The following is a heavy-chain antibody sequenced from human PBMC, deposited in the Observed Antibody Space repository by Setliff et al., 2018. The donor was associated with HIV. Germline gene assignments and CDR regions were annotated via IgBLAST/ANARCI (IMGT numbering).Heavy chain of an antibody. CDR1: GFIFSDSA. CDR3: TRQDNWNAIDS. J-gene: IGHJ4*02. Sequence: PGGSLRLSCAASGFIFSDSAMHWVRQASGKGLEWVGRIRSKANSYATMYAASVKGRFAISRDDSNNTAYLQMNSLKTEDTAVYYCTRQDNWNAIDSWGQGTLVTVSS. D-gene: IGHD1-1*01. CDR2: IRSKANSYAT. V-gene: IGHV3-73*01.